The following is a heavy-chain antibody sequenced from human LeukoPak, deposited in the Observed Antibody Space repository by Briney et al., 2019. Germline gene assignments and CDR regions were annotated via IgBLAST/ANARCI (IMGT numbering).Heavy chain of an antibody. CDR3: ARGSHYCSSTSCQIIDY. J-gene: IGHJ4*02. Sequence: SETLSLTCAVSGYSISSGYYRGWIRQPPGKGLEWIGSIYHSGSTYYNPSLKSRVTISVDTSKNQFSLKLSSVTAADTAVYYCARGSHYCSSTSCQIIDYWGQGTLVTVSS. CDR1: GYSISSGYY. CDR2: IYHSGST. V-gene: IGHV4-38-2*01. D-gene: IGHD2-2*01.